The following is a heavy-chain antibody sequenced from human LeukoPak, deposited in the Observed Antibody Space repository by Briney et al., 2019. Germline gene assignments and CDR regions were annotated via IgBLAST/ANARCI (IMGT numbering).Heavy chain of an antibody. D-gene: IGHD2-15*01. Sequence: GGSLRLSCAASGFTFDDYAMHWVRQAPGKGLEWVSLISGDGGSTYYADSVKGRFTISRDNSKNSLYLQMNSLRTEDTALYYCAKDITDLYCSGGSCYSNGFDYWGQGTLVTVSS. J-gene: IGHJ4*02. CDR3: AKDITDLYCSGGSCYSNGFDY. CDR2: ISGDGGST. CDR1: GFTFDDYA. V-gene: IGHV3-43*02.